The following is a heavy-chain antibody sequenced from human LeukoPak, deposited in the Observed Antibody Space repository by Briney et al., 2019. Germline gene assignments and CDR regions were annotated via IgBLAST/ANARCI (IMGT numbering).Heavy chain of an antibody. V-gene: IGHV4-30-4*01. CDR2: IYYTGKT. CDR3: ARVVTTMVPDV. CDR1: GDSISRGNDY. D-gene: IGHD5-18*01. J-gene: IGHJ6*02. Sequence: SQTLSLTCTVSGDSISRGNDYWSWIRQPPGKGLEWIGYIYYTGKTYYNTSLKRRLIISVDTSQNQFSLKLKSVTAADTAVCYCARVVTTMVPDVWGQGTTVTVSS.